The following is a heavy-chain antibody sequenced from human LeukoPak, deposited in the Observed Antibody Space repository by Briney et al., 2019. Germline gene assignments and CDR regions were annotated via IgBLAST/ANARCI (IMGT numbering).Heavy chain of an antibody. Sequence: GGSLRLSCAASGFTFSSYAMSWVRQAPGKGLEWVSAISGSGGSTYYADSEKGRFTISRDSSKNTLYLQMNSLRAEDTAVYYCAKDSSSSTFDYWGQGTLVTVSS. J-gene: IGHJ4*02. CDR1: GFTFSSYA. V-gene: IGHV3-23*01. CDR3: AKDSSSSTFDY. CDR2: ISGSGGST. D-gene: IGHD6-13*01.